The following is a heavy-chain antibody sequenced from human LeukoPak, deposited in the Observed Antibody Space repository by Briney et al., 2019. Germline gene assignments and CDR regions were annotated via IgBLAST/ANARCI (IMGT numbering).Heavy chain of an antibody. J-gene: IGHJ6*02. V-gene: IGHV3-64D*06. CDR2: ISSNGGST. D-gene: IGHD2-8*01. Sequence: GGSLRLSCSAPGFTFSSYAMHWVRQAPGKGLEYVSAISSNGGSTYHADSVKGRFTISRDNSKNTLYLQMSSLRAEDTAVYYCVKGTNTKYFYYGVDVWGQGTTVIVSS. CDR1: GFTFSSYA. CDR3: VKGTNTKYFYYGVDV.